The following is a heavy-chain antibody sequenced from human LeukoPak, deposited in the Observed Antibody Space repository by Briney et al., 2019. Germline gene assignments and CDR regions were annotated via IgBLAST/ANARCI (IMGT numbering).Heavy chain of an antibody. J-gene: IGHJ5*02. V-gene: IGHV1-18*01. CDR1: GYTFTTYG. CDR3: ARDREAARPGWFDP. Sequence: GASVKVSCKASGYTFTTYGISWVRQAPGQGLEWMGWIHPYNGNTNYAQMLQGRATMTTDTSTSTAYMELRSLRSDDTAVYYCARDREAARPGWFDPWGQGTLVTVSS. D-gene: IGHD6-6*01. CDR2: IHPYNGNT.